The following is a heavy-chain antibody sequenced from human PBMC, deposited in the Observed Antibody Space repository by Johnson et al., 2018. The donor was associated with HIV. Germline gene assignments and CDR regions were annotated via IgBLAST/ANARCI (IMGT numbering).Heavy chain of an antibody. CDR1: GFTFDDYA. D-gene: IGHD6-19*01. CDR2: ISWNSGSI. Sequence: VQLVESGGGLVQPGRSLRLSCAASGFTFDDYAMHWVRQAPGKGLEWVSGISWNSGSIGYADSVRGRLTISRDNAKNSLYLQVNSLRADDTALYYCAKVFKVRVAGAFDIWGQGTMVTVSS. V-gene: IGHV3-9*01. CDR3: AKVFKVRVAGAFDI. J-gene: IGHJ3*02.